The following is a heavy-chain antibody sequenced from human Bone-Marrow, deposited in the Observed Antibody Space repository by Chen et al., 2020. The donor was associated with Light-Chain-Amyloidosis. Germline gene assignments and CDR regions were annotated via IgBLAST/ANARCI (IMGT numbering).Heavy chain of an antibody. CDR2: IYYSGRT. CDR3: ARDVAGYCSSTSCYPGWFDP. CDR1: GGSISSGGYY. V-gene: IGHV4-31*03. J-gene: IGHJ5*02. Sequence: QVQLQESGPGLVKPSQTLSLTCTVSGGSISSGGYYWSWIRQHPGKGLAWIGYIYYSGRTYYNPSIKSRVTISVDTSKNQFSLKLSSVTAADTAVYYCARDVAGYCSSTSCYPGWFDPWGQGTLVTVSS. D-gene: IGHD2-2*01.